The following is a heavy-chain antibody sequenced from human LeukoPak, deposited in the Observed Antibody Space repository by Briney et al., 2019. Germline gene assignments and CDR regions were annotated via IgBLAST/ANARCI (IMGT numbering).Heavy chain of an antibody. CDR3: ARAYCGGDCYAHFDY. CDR2: IIPIFGTA. V-gene: IGHV1-69*13. D-gene: IGHD2-21*02. Sequence: SVKVSCKASGGTFSSYAISWVRQAPGQGLEWMGGIIPIFGTANYAQKFQGRVTITADESTSTAYMELSSLRSEDTAVYYCARAYCGGDCYAHFDYWGQGTLVTVFS. J-gene: IGHJ4*02. CDR1: GGTFSSYA.